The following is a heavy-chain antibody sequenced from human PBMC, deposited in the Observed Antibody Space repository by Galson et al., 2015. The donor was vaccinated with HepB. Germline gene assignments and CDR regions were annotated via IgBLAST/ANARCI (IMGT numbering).Heavy chain of an antibody. CDR1: GGTFSSYA. Sequence: SVKVSCKASGGTFSSYAISWVRQAPGQGLEWMGGIIPIFGTANYAQKFQGRVTITADESTSTAYMELSSLRSEDTAVYYCAIGPPAELRFLEWSWGQGTLVTVSS. CDR3: AIGPPAELRFLEWS. V-gene: IGHV1-69*13. CDR2: IIPIFGTA. J-gene: IGHJ4*02. D-gene: IGHD3-3*01.